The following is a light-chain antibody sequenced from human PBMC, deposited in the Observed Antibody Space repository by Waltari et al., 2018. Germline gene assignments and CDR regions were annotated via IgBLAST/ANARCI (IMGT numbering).Light chain of an antibody. CDR3: QQYYSIPYT. J-gene: IGKJ2*01. V-gene: IGKV4-1*01. CDR1: QNILYSTNSKNH. CDR2: WAS. Sequence: DIVMTQSPDSLAVSLGEGATINRKASQNILYSTNSKNHLAWYQHKPGQPPKLLIYWASTRESGVPDRFSGSGSETDFTLTISSLQAEDVAVYYCQQYYSIPYTFGQGTKLEIK.